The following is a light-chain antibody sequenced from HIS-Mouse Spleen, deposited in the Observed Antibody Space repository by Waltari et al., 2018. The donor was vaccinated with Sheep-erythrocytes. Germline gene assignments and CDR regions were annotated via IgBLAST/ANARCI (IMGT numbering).Light chain of an antibody. Sequence: IVLTQSPGTLSLSPGERATLSCRASQGVSSSYLAWYQQKPGQAPRRLIYGASSRPPGIPDRFSGSGSGTDFTLTISRLEPEDFAVYYCQQYGSSRQQTFTFGPGTKVDIK. J-gene: IGKJ3*01. CDR3: QQYGSSRQQTFT. V-gene: IGKV3-20*01. CDR2: GAS. CDR1: QGVSSSY.